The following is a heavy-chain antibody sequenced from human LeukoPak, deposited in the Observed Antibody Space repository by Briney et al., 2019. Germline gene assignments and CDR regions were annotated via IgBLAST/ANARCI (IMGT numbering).Heavy chain of an antibody. CDR2: IYYSGST. J-gene: IGHJ3*02. D-gene: IGHD3-22*01. CDR1: GGSISSSSYY. CDR3: ARSPPPYYYDSSGYSSSGSAFDI. V-gene: IGHV4-39*07. Sequence: SETLSLTCTVSGGSISSSSYYWGWIRQPPGKGLEWIGSIYYSGSTYYNPSLKSRVTISVDTSKNQFSLKLSSVTAADTAVYHCARSPPPYYYDSSGYSSSGSAFDIWGQGTMVTVSS.